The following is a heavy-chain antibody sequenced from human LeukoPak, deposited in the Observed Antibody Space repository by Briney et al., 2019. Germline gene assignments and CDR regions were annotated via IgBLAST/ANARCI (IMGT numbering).Heavy chain of an antibody. CDR2: IYYSGST. CDR3: ARMEYYGSGSYYFLDY. Sequence: PSETLSLTCTVSGGSISSSSYYWGWIRQPPGKGLEWIGSIYYSGSTNYNPSLKSRVTISVDTSNHQFSLRLRSVTAADTAVYYCARMEYYGSGSYYFLDYWGQGILVTVSS. D-gene: IGHD3-10*01. J-gene: IGHJ4*02. V-gene: IGHV4-39*07. CDR1: GGSISSSSYY.